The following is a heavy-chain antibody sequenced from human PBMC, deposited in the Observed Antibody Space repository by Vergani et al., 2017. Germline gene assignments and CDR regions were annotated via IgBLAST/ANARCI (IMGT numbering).Heavy chain of an antibody. D-gene: IGHD5-18*01. CDR2: IFPSGNS. CDR1: GDSITNGGFS. CDR3: ARQETAMVPYYFDY. V-gene: IGHV4-30-2*01. J-gene: IGHJ4*02. Sequence: QLQLQESGSGLVKPSQTLSLTCAVSGDSITNGGFSWNWIRQPPGKGPEWIGYIFPSGNSDYNPSLKNRVSISLDTSKNQFSLKLSSVTAADTAVYYCARQETAMVPYYFDYWGQGTLVTVSS.